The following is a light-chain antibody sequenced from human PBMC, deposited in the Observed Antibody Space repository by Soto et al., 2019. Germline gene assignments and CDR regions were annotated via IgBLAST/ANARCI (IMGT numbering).Light chain of an antibody. CDR1: SGGVGGYNY. J-gene: IGLJ2*01. CDR3: SSYTTSSTVV. V-gene: IGLV2-14*01. CDR2: EVS. Sequence: QSVLTQPPSASGSPGQSVTISCTGASGGVGGYNYVSWYQHHPGKAPKLMIYEVSNRPSGVSNRFSGSKSGNTASLTISGLQAEDEADYFCSSYTTSSTVVFGGGTQLTVL.